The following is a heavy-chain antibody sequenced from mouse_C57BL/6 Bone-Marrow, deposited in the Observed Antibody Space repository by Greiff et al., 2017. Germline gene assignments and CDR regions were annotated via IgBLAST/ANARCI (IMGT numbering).Heavy chain of an antibody. CDR3: AIHYSVNSPFAY. V-gene: IGHV1-72*01. J-gene: IGHJ3*01. CDR2: IDPNNGGT. Sequence: QVQLQQPGAELVKPGASVKMSCKASGYTFTSYWMHWVKQRHGRGLEWIGRIDPNNGGTKYNEKFKSKATLTVDKPSSTAYMQLSRLTSEDSAVYYCAIHYSVNSPFAYWGQGTLVTVSA. CDR1: GYTFTSYW. D-gene: IGHD1-1*01.